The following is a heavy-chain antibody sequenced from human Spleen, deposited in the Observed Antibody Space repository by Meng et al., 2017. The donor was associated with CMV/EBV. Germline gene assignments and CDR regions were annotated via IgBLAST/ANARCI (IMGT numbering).Heavy chain of an antibody. J-gene: IGHJ4*02. D-gene: IGHD2-2*01. CDR3: ARGVHGRFCPGTTCYPVDD. Sequence: ASVKVSCKASGYRLTNNGISWMRQAPGQGLEWMGWISAKSGDTEYAQRVQGRVTMTTDTSTNTAYMELRSLRSDDTAVYYCARGVHGRFCPGTTCYPVDDWGQGTLVTVSS. CDR1: GYRLTNNG. CDR2: ISAKSGDT. V-gene: IGHV1-18*04.